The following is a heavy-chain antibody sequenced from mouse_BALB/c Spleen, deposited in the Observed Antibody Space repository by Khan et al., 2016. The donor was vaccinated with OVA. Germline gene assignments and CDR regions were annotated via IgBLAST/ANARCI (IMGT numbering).Heavy chain of an antibody. V-gene: IGHV5-12-2*01. CDR3: ARVPTFITTALDY. CDR1: GFTFSSNT. J-gene: IGHJ4*01. Sequence: EVQLVESGGGLVQPGGSLKLSCAASGFTFSSNTMSWVRQTPEKRLEWVAYITNGGGSTYYPDTVKGRFTISIDNAKNTRYLQMSSLKSEDTAMYYCARVPTFITTALDYWGQGTSVTVSS. D-gene: IGHD1-2*01. CDR2: ITNGGGST.